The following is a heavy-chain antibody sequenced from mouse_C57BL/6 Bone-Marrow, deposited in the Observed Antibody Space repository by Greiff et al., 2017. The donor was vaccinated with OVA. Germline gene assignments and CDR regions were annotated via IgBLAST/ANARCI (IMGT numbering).Heavy chain of an antibody. CDR1: GFNIKDDY. CDR2: IDPENGDT. V-gene: IGHV14-4*01. D-gene: IGHD1-1*01. Sequence: EVQLQQSGAELVRPGASVKLSCTASGFNIKDDYMHWVKQRPEQGLEWIGWIDPENGDTEYASKFQGKATITADTSSNTAYLQLSSLTSEDTAVYYCTTDYGMDYWGQGTTLTVSS. CDR3: TTDYGMDY. J-gene: IGHJ2*01.